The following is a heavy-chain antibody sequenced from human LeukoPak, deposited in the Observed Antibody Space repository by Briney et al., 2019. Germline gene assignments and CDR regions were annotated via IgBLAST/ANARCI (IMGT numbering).Heavy chain of an antibody. V-gene: IGHV4-59*01. CDR2: IYYSGST. CDR1: GGSISSYY. CDR3: ARTMTTSINYYYYGMDV. J-gene: IGHJ6*02. D-gene: IGHD4-17*01. Sequence: SETLSLTCTVSGGSISSYYWSWIRQPPGKGLEWIGYIYYSGSTNYNPSLKSRVTISVDTSKNQFSLKLSSVTAADTAVYYCARTMTTSINYYYYGMDVWGQGTTVTVSS.